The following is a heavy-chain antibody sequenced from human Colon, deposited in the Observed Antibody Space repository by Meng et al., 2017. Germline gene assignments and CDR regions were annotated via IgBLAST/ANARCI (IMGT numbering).Heavy chain of an antibody. V-gene: IGHV4-59*02. Sequence: SETLSLTCTVSGTSVSSDYWSWIRHPPGKGLEWMGYVYNTGSTNYNPSLKSRVTISVDTSKNQFSLNLSPVTAADTAVYYCARGPPADFWGPGTLVTVSS. CDR1: GTSVSSDY. J-gene: IGHJ4*02. CDR3: ARGPPADF. CDR2: VYNTGST.